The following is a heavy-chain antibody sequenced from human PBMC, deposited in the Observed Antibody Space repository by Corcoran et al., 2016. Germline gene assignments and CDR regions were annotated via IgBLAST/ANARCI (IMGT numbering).Heavy chain of an antibody. CDR1: GFTYSSYG. Sequence: VQLVESGGGVVQPGRSLRLSCAAYGFTYSSYGMHWVRQAPGKGLEWVAVIWYDGSNKYYADSVKGRFTISRDNSKNTLYLQMNSLRAEDTVVYYCARGPGGYYDSRGYYPLGYWGQGTLVTVSS. CDR3: ARGPGGYYDSRGYYPLGY. D-gene: IGHD3-22*01. CDR2: IWYDGSNK. J-gene: IGHJ4*02. V-gene: IGHV3-33*01.